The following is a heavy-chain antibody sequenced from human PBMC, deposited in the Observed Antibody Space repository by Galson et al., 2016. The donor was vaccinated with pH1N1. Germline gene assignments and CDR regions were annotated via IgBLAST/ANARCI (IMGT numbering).Heavy chain of an antibody. V-gene: IGHV1-3*01. D-gene: IGHD3-22*01. J-gene: IGHJ4*02. Sequence: SVKVSCKASGDTFTSYATHWVRQAPGQRLEWMGWINAGNGILKYSQRFQGRVTITRDTSASTAYMELSSLRSEDTAVYYCASSYYYDSSGYTDWGQGTLVTVSS. CDR3: ASSYYYDSSGYTD. CDR2: INAGNGIL. CDR1: GDTFTSYA.